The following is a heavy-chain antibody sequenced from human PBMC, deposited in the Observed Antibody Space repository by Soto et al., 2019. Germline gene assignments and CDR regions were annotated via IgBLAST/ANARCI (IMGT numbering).Heavy chain of an antibody. CDR2: IYYGGST. CDR3: AKNYDILTGPDY. Sequence: SETLSLTCPVSGGSVSSGSYYWSWIRQPPGKGLEWIGYIYYGGSTNYNPSLKSRVTISVDTSKNQFSLKLSSVTAADTAVYYCAKNYDILTGPDYWGQGTLVTVSS. J-gene: IGHJ4*02. D-gene: IGHD3-9*01. V-gene: IGHV4-61*01. CDR1: GGSVSSGSYY.